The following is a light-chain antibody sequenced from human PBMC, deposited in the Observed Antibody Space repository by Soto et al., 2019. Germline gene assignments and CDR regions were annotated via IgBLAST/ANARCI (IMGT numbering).Light chain of an antibody. J-gene: IGKJ5*01. Sequence: EIVMTQSTATLSVSPGERATPSCRASQSVSSNLAWYQQKPGQAPRLLIHGATTRATGIPARFSGSGSGTDFTLTISSLEPEDFAVYYCQQRSNWPPITFGQGTRLEIK. V-gene: IGKV3-15*01. CDR1: QSVSSN. CDR3: QQRSNWPPIT. CDR2: GAT.